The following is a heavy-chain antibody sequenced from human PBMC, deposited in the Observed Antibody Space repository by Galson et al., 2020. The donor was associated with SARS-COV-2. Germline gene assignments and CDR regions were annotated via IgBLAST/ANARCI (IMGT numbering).Heavy chain of an antibody. J-gene: IGHJ6*02. D-gene: IGHD2-2*01. CDR2: IDPRVSYT. CDR3: ARQDIEVIPAAMSYYYYGMDV. V-gene: IGHV5-10-1*01. Sequence: GESLKISCKGSGYIFTNYWISWVRQMLGKGLERMGRIDPRVSYTNYRPSFQGHVIISADKSISTAYLQWSSLKASDTAMYYCARQDIEVIPAAMSYYYYGMDVWGPGTTVTVSS. CDR1: GYIFTNYW.